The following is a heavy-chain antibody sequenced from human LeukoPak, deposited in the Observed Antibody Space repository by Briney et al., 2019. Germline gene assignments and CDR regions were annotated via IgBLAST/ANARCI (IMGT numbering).Heavy chain of an antibody. V-gene: IGHV4-34*01. D-gene: IGHD3-22*01. CDR3: AGAETYYYDSSGYYSSAGMDV. CDR2: INHSGST. J-gene: IGHJ6*02. CDR1: GGSFSGYC. Sequence: SETLSLTCAVYGGSFSGYCWSWIRQPPGKGLEWIGEINHSGSTNYNPSLKSRVTISVDTSKNQFSLKLSSVTAADTAVYYCAGAETYYYDSSGYYSSAGMDVWGQGTTVTVSS.